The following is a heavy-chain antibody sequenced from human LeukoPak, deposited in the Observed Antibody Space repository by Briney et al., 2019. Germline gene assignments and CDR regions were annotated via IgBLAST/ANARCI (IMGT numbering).Heavy chain of an antibody. Sequence: GGSLRLSCAASGFTFSSYGIHWVRQAPGKGLEWVAVIWYDGSNKYYADSVKGRFTISRDNSKNTLSLQMDSLRAEDTAVYYCARGKFCGGGSCSWGPGMDVWGQGTTVTVSS. CDR2: IWYDGSNK. CDR1: GFTFSSYG. CDR3: ARGKFCGGGSCSWGPGMDV. V-gene: IGHV3-33*08. D-gene: IGHD2-15*01. J-gene: IGHJ6*02.